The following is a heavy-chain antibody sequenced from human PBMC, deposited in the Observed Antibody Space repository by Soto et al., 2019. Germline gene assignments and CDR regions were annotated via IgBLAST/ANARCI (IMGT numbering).Heavy chain of an antibody. CDR3: ARGLYYSDSSGYEGES. CDR2: IKQDGSEK. D-gene: IGHD3-22*01. CDR1: GFTFSSYW. V-gene: IGHV3-7*01. J-gene: IGHJ5*02. Sequence: GGSLRLSCAAPGFTFSSYWMSWVRQAPGKGLEWVANIKQDGSEKYYVDSVKGRFTISRDNAKNSLYLQMNSLRAEDTAVYYCARGLYYSDSSGYEGESWGQGTLVTSPQ.